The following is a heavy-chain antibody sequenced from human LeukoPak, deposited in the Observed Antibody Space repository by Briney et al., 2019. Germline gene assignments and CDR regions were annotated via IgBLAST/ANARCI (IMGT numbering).Heavy chain of an antibody. D-gene: IGHD3-9*01. CDR2: ISDSGGST. V-gene: IGHV3-23*01. J-gene: IGHJ6*03. CDR1: GFTFSSYG. Sequence: GGSLRLSCAASGFTFSSYGMSWVRQAPGKGLEWVSSISDSGGSTYYADSVKGRFTISRDNSKNTLYLQMNSLRAEDTAVYYCARDSLLLDILTGYYDLLYYYYMDVWGKGTTVTISS. CDR3: ARDSLLLDILTGYYDLLYYYYMDV.